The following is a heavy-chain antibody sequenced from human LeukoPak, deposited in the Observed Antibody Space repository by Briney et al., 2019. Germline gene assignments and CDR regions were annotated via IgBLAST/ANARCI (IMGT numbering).Heavy chain of an antibody. CDR1: GFTFSSYG. D-gene: IGHD1-26*01. Sequence: PGGSLRLSCAASGFTFSSYGMHWVRQAPGKGLEWVAVLSYDGSNKYYADSVKGRFTISRDNSKNTLYLQMNSLRAEDTAVYYCAKDSVGATGYDYWGQGTLVTVSS. J-gene: IGHJ4*02. V-gene: IGHV3-30*18. CDR2: LSYDGSNK. CDR3: AKDSVGATGYDY.